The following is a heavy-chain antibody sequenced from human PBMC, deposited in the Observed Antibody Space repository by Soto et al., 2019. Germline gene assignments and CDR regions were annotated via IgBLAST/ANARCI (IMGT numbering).Heavy chain of an antibody. CDR1: GYTFTSYD. J-gene: IGHJ4*02. Sequence: ASVKVSCKDSGYTFTSYDINWVRQATGQGLEWMGWMNPNSGNTGYAQKFRGRVTMTRNTSISTAYMELSSLRSEDTAVYYCARGVQAVAGNQLDYWGQGTLVTVSS. CDR2: MNPNSGNT. V-gene: IGHV1-8*01. CDR3: ARGVQAVAGNQLDY. D-gene: IGHD6-19*01.